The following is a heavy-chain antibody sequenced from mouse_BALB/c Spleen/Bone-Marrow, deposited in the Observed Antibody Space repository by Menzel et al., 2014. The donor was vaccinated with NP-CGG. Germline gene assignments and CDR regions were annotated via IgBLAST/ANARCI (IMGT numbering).Heavy chain of an antibody. Sequence: VKLQESGPELVKPGASVKMSCKASGYTFTSYYIHWLKQRPGQGLEWIGWIYPGDGYTKYNEKFKGKTTLTADKSSSTAYMLLSSLTSEDSAIYFCAGNWEWFAYWGQGTLVTVSA. CDR1: GYTFTSYY. CDR3: AGNWEWFAY. V-gene: IGHV1S56*01. CDR2: IYPGDGYT. J-gene: IGHJ3*01. D-gene: IGHD4-1*01.